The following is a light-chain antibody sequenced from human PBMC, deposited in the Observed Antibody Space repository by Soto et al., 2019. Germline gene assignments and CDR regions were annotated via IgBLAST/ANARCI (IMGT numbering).Light chain of an antibody. CDR3: HQYDSSPLT. V-gene: IGKV3-20*01. CDR2: GAS. Sequence: EIVLTQSPGTLSLSPGERATLSCRASQSVSSSYLAWYQQKPGQAPRLLIYGASSRATGIPDRFSGSGAGTDFTLTISRLEPEDGAVYYCHQYDSSPLTFGGGTKVEIK. CDR1: QSVSSSY. J-gene: IGKJ4*01.